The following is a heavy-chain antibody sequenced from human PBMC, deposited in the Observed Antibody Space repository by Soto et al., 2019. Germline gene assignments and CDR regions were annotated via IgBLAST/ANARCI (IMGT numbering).Heavy chain of an antibody. CDR2: IYYSGST. J-gene: IGHJ3*02. Sequence: QVQLQESGPGLVKPSETLSLTCTVSGGSVSSGSYYWSWIRQPPGKGLEWIGYIYYSGSTNYNPSLESPSTISVDTSKNQCSLQLSSVTAADTAVYYCARAISPAPGGGGDAFDIGGQGTMVTVSS. D-gene: IGHD2-2*01. V-gene: IGHV4-61*01. CDR3: ARAISPAPGGGGDAFDI. CDR1: GGSVSSGSYY.